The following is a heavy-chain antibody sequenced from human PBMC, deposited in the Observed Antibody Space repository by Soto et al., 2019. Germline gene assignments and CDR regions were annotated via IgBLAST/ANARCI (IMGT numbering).Heavy chain of an antibody. CDR3: AKDHYDSSAITGVYFDY. D-gene: IGHD3-22*01. CDR1: GFTFSSYA. Sequence: GGSLRLSCAASGFTFSSYAMSWVRQAPGKGLEWVSAIGGSGGSTYYADSVKGRFTISRDNSKNTLYLQMNSLRAEDTAVYYCAKDHYDSSAITGVYFDYWGQGTLVTVSS. V-gene: IGHV3-23*01. J-gene: IGHJ4*02. CDR2: IGGSGGST.